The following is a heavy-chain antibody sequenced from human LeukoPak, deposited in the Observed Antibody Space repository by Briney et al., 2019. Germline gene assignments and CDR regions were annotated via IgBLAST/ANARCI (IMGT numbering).Heavy chain of an antibody. Sequence: GASVKVSCKASGYTFTGYYLHWVRQAPGQGLEWIGWINPNSGGTKYPQKFQGRVTMTRDTSISTAYMELSRLRSDDTAVYYCARDNGCGGDCYSDAFDIWGQGTMVTVSS. D-gene: IGHD2-21*02. CDR3: ARDNGCGGDCYSDAFDI. J-gene: IGHJ3*02. CDR1: GYTFTGYY. V-gene: IGHV1-2*02. CDR2: INPNSGGT.